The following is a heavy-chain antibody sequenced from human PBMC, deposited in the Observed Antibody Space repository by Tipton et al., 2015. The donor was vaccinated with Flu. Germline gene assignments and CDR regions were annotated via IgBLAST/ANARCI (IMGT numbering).Heavy chain of an antibody. V-gene: IGHV3-21*01. CDR3: ARDGESGSYYPTKYYYYGMDV. D-gene: IGHD1-26*01. CDR2: ISSSSSYI. CDR1: GFTFSSYS. Sequence: SLRLSCAASGFTFSSYSMNWVRQAPGNGLEWVSSISSSSSYIYYADSVKGRFTISRDNAKNSLYLQMNSLRAEDTAVYYCARDGESGSYYPTKYYYYGMDVWGQGTTVTVSS. J-gene: IGHJ6*02.